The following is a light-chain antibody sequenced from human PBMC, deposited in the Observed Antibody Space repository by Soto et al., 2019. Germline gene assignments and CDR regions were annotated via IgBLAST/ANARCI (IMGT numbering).Light chain of an antibody. V-gene: IGLV2-14*01. CDR3: SSYTSSSLPV. CDR1: SSDVGGYNY. Sequence: QSALTQPACVSGSPGQSITISCTGTSSDVGGYNYVSWYQQHPGKAPKLMIYEVSNRPSGVSNRFSGSKSGNTASLTISGLQAEDEADYYCSSYTSSSLPVFGGGTKLTVL. CDR2: EVS. J-gene: IGLJ2*01.